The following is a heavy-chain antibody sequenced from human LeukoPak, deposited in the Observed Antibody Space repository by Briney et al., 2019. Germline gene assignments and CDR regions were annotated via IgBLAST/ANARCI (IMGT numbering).Heavy chain of an antibody. CDR3: AAVGYCSGGSCYPYYYYGMDV. D-gene: IGHD2-15*01. V-gene: IGHV1-69*04. Sequence: GASVKVSCKASGGTFSSYAISWVRQAPGQGLEWMGRIIPILGIANYAQKFQGRVTMTEDTSTDTAYMELSSLRSEDTAVYYCAAVGYCSGGSCYPYYYYGMDVWGQGTTVTVSS. J-gene: IGHJ6*02. CDR2: IIPILGIA. CDR1: GGTFSSYA.